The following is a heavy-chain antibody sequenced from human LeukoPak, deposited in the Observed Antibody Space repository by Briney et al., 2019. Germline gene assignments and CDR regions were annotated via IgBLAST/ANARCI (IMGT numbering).Heavy chain of an antibody. Sequence: PSETLSLTCAVYGGSFSGYYWSWIRQPPGKGLEWIGEINHSGSTNYNPSLKSRVTISVDTSKNQFSLKLSSVTAADTAVHYCARVGLDFTLNGSYGPWGQGTLVTVSS. CDR3: ARVGLDFTLNGSYGP. D-gene: IGHD1-26*01. J-gene: IGHJ5*02. V-gene: IGHV4-34*01. CDR2: INHSGST. CDR1: GGSFSGYY.